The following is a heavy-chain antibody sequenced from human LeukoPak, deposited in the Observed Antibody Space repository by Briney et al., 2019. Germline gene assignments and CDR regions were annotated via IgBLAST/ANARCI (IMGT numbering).Heavy chain of an antibody. D-gene: IGHD3-22*01. V-gene: IGHV3-11*04. Sequence: GGSLRLSCAASGFTFINAWMSWVRQAPGEGLEWVSYISSSGNTIYHADSVKGRFTISRDNAKNSLYLQMNSLRAEDTAVYYCARGVYDSSGYYHYWGQGTLVTVSS. CDR3: ARGVYDSSGYYHY. CDR2: ISSSGNTI. J-gene: IGHJ4*02. CDR1: GFTFINAW.